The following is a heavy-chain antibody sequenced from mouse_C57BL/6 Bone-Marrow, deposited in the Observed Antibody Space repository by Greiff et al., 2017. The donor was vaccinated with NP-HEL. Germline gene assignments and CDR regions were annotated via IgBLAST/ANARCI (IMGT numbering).Heavy chain of an antibody. V-gene: IGHV1-53*01. CDR2: INPSNGGT. Sequence: QVQLKQSGTELVKPGASVKLSCKASGYTFTSYWMHWVKQRPGQGLEWIGNINPSNGGTNYNEKFKSKATLTVDKSSSTAYMQLSSLTSEDSAVYYCARRWLLRGAWFAYWGQGTTLTVSS. J-gene: IGHJ2*01. D-gene: IGHD2-3*01. CDR3: ARRWLLRGAWFAY. CDR1: GYTFTSYW.